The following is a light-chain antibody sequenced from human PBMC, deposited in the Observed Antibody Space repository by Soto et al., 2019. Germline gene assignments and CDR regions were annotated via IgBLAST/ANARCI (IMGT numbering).Light chain of an antibody. CDR1: QSVSSSY. J-gene: IGKJ1*01. Sequence: EIVLTQSPGTLSLSPGDRATLSWRASQSVSSSYLAWYQQKTGQAPRLLIYDESNRATGIPDRLSGSGSGTDFTLTISSLEPEDFAVYYCQQRSNWPGTFGQGTKVEIK. V-gene: IGKV3D-20*02. CDR3: QQRSNWPGT. CDR2: DES.